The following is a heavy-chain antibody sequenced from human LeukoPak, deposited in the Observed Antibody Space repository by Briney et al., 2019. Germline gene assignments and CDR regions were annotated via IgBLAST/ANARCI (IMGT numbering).Heavy chain of an antibody. CDR2: ISAYNGNT. CDR3: ARDRTYCSSTSCLRTYYYYGMDV. V-gene: IGHV1-18*01. Sequence: ASVKVSCKASGYTFTRYGISWVRQAPGQGLEWMGWISAYNGNTNYAQKLQGRVTMTTDTSTSTAYMELRSLRSDDTAVYYCARDRTYCSSTSCLRTYYYYGMDVWGQGTTVTVSS. CDR1: GYTFTRYG. D-gene: IGHD2-2*01. J-gene: IGHJ6*02.